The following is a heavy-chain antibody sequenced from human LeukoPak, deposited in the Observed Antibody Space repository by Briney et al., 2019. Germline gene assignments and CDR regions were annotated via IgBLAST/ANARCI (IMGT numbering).Heavy chain of an antibody. D-gene: IGHD7-27*01. Sequence: GGSLRLSCAASGFTVSSNYMSWVRQAPGKGLEWVSVIYSGGTTYYADSVKGGFTISRDNSKKTLYLQMNSLRAEDTAVYYCARETGDDAFDIWGQGTMVTVSS. J-gene: IGHJ3*02. CDR3: ARETGDDAFDI. CDR1: GFTVSSNY. CDR2: IYSGGTT. V-gene: IGHV3-66*01.